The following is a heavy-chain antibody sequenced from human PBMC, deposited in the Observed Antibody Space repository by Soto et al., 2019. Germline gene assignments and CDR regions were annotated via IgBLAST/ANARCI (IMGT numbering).Heavy chain of an antibody. D-gene: IGHD2-15*01. CDR1: GFTFSAYS. V-gene: IGHV3-48*02. J-gene: IGHJ4*02. CDR2: ITKSSSTT. Sequence: EVQLVESGGGLVQPGGSLRLSCAASGFTFSAYSMNWVRQAPGKGLEWVSYITKSSSTTYYADSVKGRFTISRDDAKNSLYLLMTSLRDEDTAVYYCARDWSKLDYWGQGTLVAVSS. CDR3: ARDWSKLDY.